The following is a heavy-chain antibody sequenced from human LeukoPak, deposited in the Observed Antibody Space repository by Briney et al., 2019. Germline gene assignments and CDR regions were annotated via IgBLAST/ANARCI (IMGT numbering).Heavy chain of an antibody. CDR1: GGSISSGGYY. CDR2: IYYSGST. Sequence: PSQTLSLTCTVSGGSISSGGYYWSWIRQHPGKGLEWIGYIYYSGSTYYNPSLKSRVTISVDTSKNQFSLKLSSVTAADTAVYYCARQCYYDTSVYYLRPFDSWGQGTLVTVSS. V-gene: IGHV4-31*03. D-gene: IGHD3-22*01. J-gene: IGHJ4*02. CDR3: ARQCYYDTSVYYLRPFDS.